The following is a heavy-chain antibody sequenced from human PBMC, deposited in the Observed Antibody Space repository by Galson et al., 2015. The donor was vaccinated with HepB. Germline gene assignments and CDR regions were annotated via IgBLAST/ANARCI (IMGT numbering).Heavy chain of an antibody. Sequence: AASGSTFSRHGMHWVRQAPGKGLEWVALIWFDGTKNYHAEYLKGRFTISRDTSKNILYLQMNSLGAEDTAMYYCARYLGDYYGFDIWGQGTMVIVSA. CDR2: IWFDGTKN. J-gene: IGHJ3*02. V-gene: IGHV3-33*01. CDR1: GSTFSRHG. D-gene: IGHD2/OR15-2a*01. CDR3: ARYLGDYYGFDI.